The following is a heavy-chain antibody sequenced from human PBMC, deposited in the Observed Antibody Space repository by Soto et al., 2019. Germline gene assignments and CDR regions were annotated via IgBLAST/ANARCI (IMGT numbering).Heavy chain of an antibody. D-gene: IGHD6-13*01. CDR2: INHSGTT. V-gene: IGHV4-34*01. CDR1: GGSFSTYY. J-gene: IGHJ4*02. Sequence: QVQLQQWGAGLLKPSETLSLTCAVYGGSFSTYYWSWIRQPPGKGLEWIGEINHSGTTNYNPSLKSRVTISVDPSKNQFSLKLSSVTVADTAVYYCARGTRSSCYYWGQGILVTVSS. CDR3: ARGTRSSCYY.